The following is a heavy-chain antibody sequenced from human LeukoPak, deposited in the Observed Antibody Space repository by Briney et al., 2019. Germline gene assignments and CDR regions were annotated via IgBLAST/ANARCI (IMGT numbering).Heavy chain of an antibody. CDR2: IYHSGST. CDR1: GGSISSGGYS. Sequence: SQTLSLTCAVSGGSISSGGYSWSWIRQPPGKGLEWIGYIYHSGSTYYNPSLKSRVTISVDRSKNQFSLKLSSVTAADTAVYYGARGGGYYDSSGYYHEPLIDYRGQGTLVTVSS. J-gene: IGHJ4*02. CDR3: ARGGGYYDSSGYYHEPLIDY. D-gene: IGHD3-22*01. V-gene: IGHV4-30-2*01.